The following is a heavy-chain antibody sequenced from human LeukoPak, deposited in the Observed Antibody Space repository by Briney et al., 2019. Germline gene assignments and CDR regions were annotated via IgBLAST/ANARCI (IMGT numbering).Heavy chain of an antibody. CDR3: ASPRAFCSSTSCQTANGAFDI. Sequence: SVKVSCKASGGTFSSYTISWVRQAPGQGLEWMGRIIPILGRANYSQKFQGRVTITADKSTSTAYMELSSLRSEDTAVYYCASPRAFCSSTSCQTANGAFDIWGQGTMVTVSS. D-gene: IGHD2-2*01. J-gene: IGHJ3*02. V-gene: IGHV1-69*02. CDR2: IIPILGRA. CDR1: GGTFSSYT.